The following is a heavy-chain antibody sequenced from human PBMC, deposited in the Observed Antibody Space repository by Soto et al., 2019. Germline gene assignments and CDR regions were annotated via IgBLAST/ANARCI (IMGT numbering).Heavy chain of an antibody. CDR2: RKQDGSEK. J-gene: IGHJ3*02. Sequence: PGGSLTLSCAASPFAFRSHRMSWVPQPPGKGLEWVANRKQDGSEKYYVDSVKGRFTISRDNAKNSLYLQMNSLRAEDRAVYYCARDLFEAARRGEYAFDIWGQGTIVTVSS. V-gene: IGHV3-7*03. CDR3: ARDLFEAARRGEYAFDI. D-gene: IGHD3-16*01. CDR1: PFAFRSHR.